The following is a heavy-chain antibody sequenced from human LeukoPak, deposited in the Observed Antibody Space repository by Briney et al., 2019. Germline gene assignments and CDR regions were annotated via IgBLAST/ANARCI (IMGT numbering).Heavy chain of an antibody. Sequence: SVKVSCKASGGTFSSYAISWVRQAPGQGLEWMGGIIPIFGTANYAQKFQGRVTITADESTSTAYMELSSLGSEDTAVYYCASGERLGYYGSGSYFYFDYWGQGTLVTVSS. V-gene: IGHV1-69*13. J-gene: IGHJ4*02. CDR1: GGTFSSYA. CDR3: ASGERLGYYGSGSYFYFDY. CDR2: IIPIFGTA. D-gene: IGHD3-10*01.